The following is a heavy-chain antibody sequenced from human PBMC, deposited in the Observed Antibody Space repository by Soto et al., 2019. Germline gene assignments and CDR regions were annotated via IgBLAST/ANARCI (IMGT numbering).Heavy chain of an antibody. CDR3: ARNDYGDRYSFDY. Sequence: GGSLRLSCAASGFTFSSDAMHWVRQAPGKGLEWVAVISYDGSNKYYADSVKGRFTISRDNSKNTLYLQMNSLRAEDTAVYYCARNDYGDRYSFDYWGQGTLVTVSS. V-gene: IGHV3-30-3*01. CDR2: ISYDGSNK. D-gene: IGHD4-17*01. J-gene: IGHJ4*02. CDR1: GFTFSSDA.